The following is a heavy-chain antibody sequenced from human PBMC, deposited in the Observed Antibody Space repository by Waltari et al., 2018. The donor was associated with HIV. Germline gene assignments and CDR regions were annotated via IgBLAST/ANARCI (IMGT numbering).Heavy chain of an antibody. Sequence: QVQLHQWGAGLLKPSETLSLTCAVYNDDGPSFSDYWWSFRDYYWTWMRQSPVKGLEWIGEVDHTSRTNDNGGVMGRVSVSVDTSKKQFSRRLSSVSDADTAVYFCARAVGYDYVWGSYADFWAQGTQVTVSS. CDR1: NDDGPSFSDYWWSFRDYY. CDR2: VDHTSRT. V-gene: IGHV4-34*01. J-gene: IGHJ4*02. D-gene: IGHD3-16*01. CDR3: ARAVGYDYVWGSYADF.